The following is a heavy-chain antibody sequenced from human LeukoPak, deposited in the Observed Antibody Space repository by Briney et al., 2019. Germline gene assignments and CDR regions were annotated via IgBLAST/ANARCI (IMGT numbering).Heavy chain of an antibody. CDR2: ISGSGGST. CDR3: AKEGGGLAYCGGDCYPPVGYFDL. CDR1: GFTFSSYA. V-gene: IGHV3-23*01. J-gene: IGHJ2*01. Sequence: PGGSLRLSCAASGFTFSSYAMSWVRQAPGKGLEWVSAISGSGGSTYYADSVTGRFTISRDNSKNTLYLQMNSLRAEDTAVYYCAKEGGGLAYCGGDCYPPVGYFDLWGRGTLVTVSS. D-gene: IGHD2-21*02.